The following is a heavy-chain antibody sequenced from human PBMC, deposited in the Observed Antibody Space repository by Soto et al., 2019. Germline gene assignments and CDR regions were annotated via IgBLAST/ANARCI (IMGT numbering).Heavy chain of an antibody. CDR3: ARWEGIAAAGTLGLSAEVEP. CDR1: GYRFASYR. J-gene: IGHJ5*02. CDR2: IDPSDSDI. D-gene: IGHD6-13*01. Sequence: GESLKISCKGSGYRFASYRIAWVRQMPGKGLEWMGIIDPSDSDIRYSPSFQGQVTISADKSISTAYLQWRSLKASDTAIYYCARWEGIAAAGTLGLSAEVEPWGQETLVAASS. V-gene: IGHV5-51*01.